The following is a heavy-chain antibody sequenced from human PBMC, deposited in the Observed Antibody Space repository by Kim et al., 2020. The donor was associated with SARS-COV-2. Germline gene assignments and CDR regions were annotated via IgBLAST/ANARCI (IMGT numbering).Heavy chain of an antibody. CDR2: IYYSGST. Sequence: SETLSLTCTVSGGSISSYYWSWIRQPPGKGLEWIGYIYYSGSTNYNPSLKSRVTISVDTAKNQFSLKLSSVTAADTAVYYCERGGDVLRFFDWLSDYYYYGMDVWGQGTTVTVSS. CDR1: GGSISSYY. CDR3: ERGGDVLRFFDWLSDYYYYGMDV. V-gene: IGHV4-59*01. D-gene: IGHD3-9*01. J-gene: IGHJ6*02.